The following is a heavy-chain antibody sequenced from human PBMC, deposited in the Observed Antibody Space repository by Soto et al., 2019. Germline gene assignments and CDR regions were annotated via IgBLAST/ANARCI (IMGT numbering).Heavy chain of an antibody. V-gene: IGHV3-53*01. CDR1: GFTVSSNY. Sequence: PVGSLRLSGAASGFTVSSNYMSWVRQAPGKGLEWVSVIYSGGSTYYADSVKGRFTISRDNSKNTLYLQMNSLRAEDTAVYYCACLVGAATDFDYWGQGTLVTVSS. CDR2: IYSGGST. CDR3: ACLVGAATDFDY. D-gene: IGHD1-26*01. J-gene: IGHJ4*02.